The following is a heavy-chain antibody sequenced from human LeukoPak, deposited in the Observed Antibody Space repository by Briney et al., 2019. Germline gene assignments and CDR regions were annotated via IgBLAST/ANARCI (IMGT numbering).Heavy chain of an antibody. CDR3: ARAIVSFPYYFDY. J-gene: IGHJ4*02. D-gene: IGHD5/OR15-5a*01. CDR2: IYYSGST. V-gene: IGHV4-59*01. CDR1: GGSIRSYY. Sequence: SETLSLTCTVSGGSIRSYYWSWVRQPPGKGLEWIGYIYYSGSTNYNPSLKSRVTISVDTSENQFSLKLSSVTAADTAVYYCARAIVSFPYYFDYWGQGSLVTVSS.